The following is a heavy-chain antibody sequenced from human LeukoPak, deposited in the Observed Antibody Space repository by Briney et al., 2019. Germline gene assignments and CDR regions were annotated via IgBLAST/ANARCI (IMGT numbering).Heavy chain of an antibody. CDR1: GYTFTGYY. V-gene: IGHV1-2*02. D-gene: IGHD3-10*02. J-gene: IGHJ4*02. CDR3: ARGPPSRFGDSVLGY. CDR2: INPNSGGT. Sequence: ASVKVSCKASGYTFTGYYMHWVRQAPGQGLEWMGWINPNSGGTNYAQKFQGRVTMTRDTSISTAYMELSRLRSDDTAVYYCARGPPSRFGDSVLGYWGRGTLVTVSS.